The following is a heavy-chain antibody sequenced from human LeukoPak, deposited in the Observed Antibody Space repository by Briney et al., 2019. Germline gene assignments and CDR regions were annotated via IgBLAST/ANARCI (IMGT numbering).Heavy chain of an antibody. CDR2: ISYDGSNK. CDR3: AKETYVWGSYRLLEA. V-gene: IGHV3-30*18. Sequence: PGGSLRLSCAASGFTFSSYGMHWVRQAPGKGLEWVAVISYDGSNKYYADSVKGRFTISRDNSKNTLYLQMNSLRAEDTAVYYCAKETYVWGSYRLLEAWGQGTLVTVSS. J-gene: IGHJ5*02. D-gene: IGHD3-16*02. CDR1: GFTFSSYG.